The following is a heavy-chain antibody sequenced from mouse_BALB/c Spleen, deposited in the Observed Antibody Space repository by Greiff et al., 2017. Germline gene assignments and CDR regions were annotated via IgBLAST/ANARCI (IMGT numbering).Heavy chain of an antibody. CDR3: ARPMVDYDWYFDV. J-gene: IGHJ1*01. Sequence: EVKVEESGPGLVKPSQSLSLTCTVTGYSITSDYAWNWIRQFPGNKLVWMGYISYSGSTSYNPSLKSRISITRDTSKNQFFLQLNSVTTEDTATYYCARPMVDYDWYFDVWGAGTTVTVSS. D-gene: IGHD2-2*01. CDR2: ISYSGST. CDR1: GYSITSDYA. V-gene: IGHV3-2*02.